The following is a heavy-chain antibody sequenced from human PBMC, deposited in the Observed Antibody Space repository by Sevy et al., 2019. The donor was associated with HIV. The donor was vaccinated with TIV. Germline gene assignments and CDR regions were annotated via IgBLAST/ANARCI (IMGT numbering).Heavy chain of an antibody. D-gene: IGHD6-13*01. Sequence: SETLSLTCTVSGGSVSSGSYYWSWIRQPPGKGLEWIGDIYYSGSTNYNPSLKSRVTISVDTSKNQFSLKLSSVTAADTAVYYCARSQGAAGHWGYYFDYWGQGTLVTVSS. CDR1: GGSVSSGSYY. V-gene: IGHV4-61*01. CDR2: IYYSGST. J-gene: IGHJ4*02. CDR3: ARSQGAAGHWGYYFDY.